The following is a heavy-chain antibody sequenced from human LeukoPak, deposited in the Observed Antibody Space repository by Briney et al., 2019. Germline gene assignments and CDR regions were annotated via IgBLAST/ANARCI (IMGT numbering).Heavy chain of an antibody. Sequence: GGSLRLSCAASGFTFSSYAMRWVRQAPGKGLEWVAVISYDGSNKYYADSVKGRFTISRDNSKNTLYLQMNSLRAEDTAVYYCARNESYDILTGYSLEDYGMDVWGQGTTVTVSS. V-gene: IGHV3-30-3*01. J-gene: IGHJ6*02. D-gene: IGHD3-9*01. CDR1: GFTFSSYA. CDR3: ARNESYDILTGYSLEDYGMDV. CDR2: ISYDGSNK.